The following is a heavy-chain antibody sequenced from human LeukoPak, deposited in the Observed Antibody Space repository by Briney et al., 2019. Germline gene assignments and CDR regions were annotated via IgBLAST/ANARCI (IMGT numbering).Heavy chain of an antibody. CDR3: ARDSATYYDIVTGFNYFDY. D-gene: IGHD3-9*01. V-gene: IGHV3-11*01. Sequence: GGSLRLSCAASGFTFSDYYMSWTRQAPGKGLEWVSYISSSGSTIYYADSVKGRFTISRDNAKNSLYLQMNSLRAEDTAVYYCARDSATYYDIVTGFNYFDYWGQGTLVTVSS. CDR1: GFTFSDYY. J-gene: IGHJ4*02. CDR2: ISSSGSTI.